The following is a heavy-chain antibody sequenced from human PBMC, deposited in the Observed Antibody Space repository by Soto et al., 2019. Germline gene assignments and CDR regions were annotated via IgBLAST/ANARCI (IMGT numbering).Heavy chain of an antibody. CDR3: ARTGGGTIFGVVIPCYYYYMDV. Sequence: GASVKVSCKASGYTFSSYYIHWVRQAPGQGLEWIGIINPNNGSTNYAQNFKGRLTVTTDTSTSTVYMDLSSLTSDDTAMYYCARTGGGTIFGVVIPCYYYYMDVWGKGTTVTVSS. CDR2: INPNNGST. D-gene: IGHD3-3*01. J-gene: IGHJ6*03. CDR1: GYTFSSYY. V-gene: IGHV1-46*01.